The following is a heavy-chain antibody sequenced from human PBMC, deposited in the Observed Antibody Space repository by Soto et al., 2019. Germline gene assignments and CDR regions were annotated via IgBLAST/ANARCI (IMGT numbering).Heavy chain of an antibody. CDR2: IYYSGST. CDR3: ASSQWNYLSIRFDY. V-gene: IGHV4-59*01. J-gene: IGHJ4*02. Sequence: WETLSLTCTVSGGSISSYYWSWIRHPPGKGLEWIGYIYYSGSTNYNPSLKSRVTISVDTSKNQFSLKLSSVTAADTAVYYCASSQWNYLSIRFDYWGQGTLVTVSS. CDR1: GGSISSYY. D-gene: IGHD1-7*01.